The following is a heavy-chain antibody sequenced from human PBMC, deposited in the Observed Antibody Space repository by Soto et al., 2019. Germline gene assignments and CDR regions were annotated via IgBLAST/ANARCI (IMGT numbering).Heavy chain of an antibody. D-gene: IGHD1-1*01. V-gene: IGHV1-18*01. CDR2: ISVYNGNT. J-gene: IGHJ4*02. CDR1: GYTFTSYG. CDR3: ARGQKLFQDGRFDY. Sequence: QVQLVQSGAEVKKPGASVRVSCKASGYTFTSYGITWVRQAPGQGLEWMGWISVYNGNTNYAQRLQGRVTMTTGTSTTTAYMELRSLRSDDTAVYYCARGQKLFQDGRFDYWGQGTLVTVSS.